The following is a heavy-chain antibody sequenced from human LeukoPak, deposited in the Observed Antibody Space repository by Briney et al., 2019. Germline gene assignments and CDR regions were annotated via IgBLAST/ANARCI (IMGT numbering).Heavy chain of an antibody. V-gene: IGHV3-7*01. CDR2: IKQDGSEK. CDR1: GFTFSSYW. CDR3: ARKIGSGYYY. Sequence: GSLRLSCAACGFTFSSYWMTWVRQAPGKGLEWVANIKQDGSEKYYVDSVKGRFTVSRDNAKNSLYLQMNSLRAEDTAVYYCARKIGSGYYYWGQGTLVTVSS. D-gene: IGHD3-22*01. J-gene: IGHJ4*02.